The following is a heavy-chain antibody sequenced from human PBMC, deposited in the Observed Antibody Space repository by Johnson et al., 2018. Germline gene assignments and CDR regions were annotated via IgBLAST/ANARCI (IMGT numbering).Heavy chain of an antibody. V-gene: IGHV3-66*04. Sequence: EVQLVESGGGLVQPGGSLRLSCTASGFTVSSNYMSWVRQAPGKGLEWVPLIYSGGPTYYADSVKGRFTISRDNSNNTLSLHMNSLRAEDTAVYYCAKHQRFDYSNYAMDVWGQGTTVTVSS. CDR1: GFTVSSNY. J-gene: IGHJ6*02. D-gene: IGHD4-11*01. CDR3: AKHQRFDYSNYAMDV. CDR2: IYSGGPT.